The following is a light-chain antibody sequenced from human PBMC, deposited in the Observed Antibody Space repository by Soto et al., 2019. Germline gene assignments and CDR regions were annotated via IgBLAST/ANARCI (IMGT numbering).Light chain of an antibody. Sequence: TQCPFCLPASVVDRITITCRASQNISRSLAWYQQKPGQGPSLLIFGTSNRAGGVPARFSGGGSGTEFTLTITSLQSEDFAVYYCHQYNGWPRTFGQGTKVDIK. V-gene: IGKV3-15*01. CDR2: GTS. J-gene: IGKJ1*01. CDR3: HQYNGWPRT. CDR1: QNISRS.